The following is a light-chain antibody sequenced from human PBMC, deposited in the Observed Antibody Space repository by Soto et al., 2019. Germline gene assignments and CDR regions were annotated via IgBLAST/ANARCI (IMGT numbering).Light chain of an antibody. V-gene: IGLV4-69*01. CDR1: SGHSSHG. Sequence: QLVLTQSPSACASLEASVKLTCNMSSGHSSHGIAWHQQQPEKGPRYLMKLNSDGSHSKGDGIPDRFSGSSSGAERYLTISSLQSEDEADYYCQTWGTGIPVFGGGTQLTVL. J-gene: IGLJ7*01. CDR3: QTWGTGIPV. CDR2: LNSDGSH.